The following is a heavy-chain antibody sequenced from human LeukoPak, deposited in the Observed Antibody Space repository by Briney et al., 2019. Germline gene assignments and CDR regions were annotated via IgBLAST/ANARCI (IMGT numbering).Heavy chain of an antibody. CDR2: INAGNSNT. V-gene: IGHV1-3*01. J-gene: IGHJ4*02. CDR3: ARDQNDHFGALY. Sequence: ASVKVSCKASGYTFTSYAMHWVRQAPGQSLEWMGWINAGNSNTKYSQKFQGRVTITRDTSASTAYMELSSLRSEDTAVYYCARDQNDHFGALYWGQGTLVTVSS. D-gene: IGHD3-10*01. CDR1: GYTFTSYA.